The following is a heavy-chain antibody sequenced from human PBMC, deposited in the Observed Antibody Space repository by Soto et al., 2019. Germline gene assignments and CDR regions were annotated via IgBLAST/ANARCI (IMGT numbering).Heavy chain of an antibody. CDR2: IYSGGST. Sequence: GSLRLSCAASGFTVSSNYMSWVRQAPGKGLEWVSVIYSGGSTYYADSVKGRFTISRHNSKNTLYLQMNSLRAEDTAVYYCARINWNDKDGALDIWGQGTMVTVSS. CDR3: ARINWNDKDGALDI. J-gene: IGHJ3*02. CDR1: GFTVSSNY. V-gene: IGHV3-53*04. D-gene: IGHD1-20*01.